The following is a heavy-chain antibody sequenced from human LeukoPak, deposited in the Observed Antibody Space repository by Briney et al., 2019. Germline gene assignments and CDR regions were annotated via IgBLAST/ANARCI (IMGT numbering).Heavy chain of an antibody. Sequence: GGSLRLSCAASGFTFSNYAMSWVRQAPGKGLEWVSGISGSGGSTYYADSVKGRLTISRDNSKNTLYLQMNSLRAEDTAEYYCARSAVGTSCCTAVDYWGQGTLVTVSS. CDR3: ARSAVGTSCCTAVDY. V-gene: IGHV3-23*01. CDR1: GFTFSNYA. CDR2: ISGSGGST. J-gene: IGHJ4*02. D-gene: IGHD1-26*01.